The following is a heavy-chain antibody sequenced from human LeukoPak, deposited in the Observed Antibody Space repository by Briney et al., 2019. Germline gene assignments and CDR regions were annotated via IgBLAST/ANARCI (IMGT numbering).Heavy chain of an antibody. CDR2: IYYSGST. J-gene: IGHJ6*02. D-gene: IGHD4-17*01. CDR1: GGSVSSGDYY. V-gene: IGHV4-30-4*01. Sequence: SQTLSLTCTVSGGSVSSGDYYWTWIRQPPGKGLEWIGHIYYSGSTSYNPSLKSRVNISVDTSKNQFSLKLSSVTAADTAVYYCVRDGDYARHYYYGMDVWGQGTTVTVSS. CDR3: VRDGDYARHYYYGMDV.